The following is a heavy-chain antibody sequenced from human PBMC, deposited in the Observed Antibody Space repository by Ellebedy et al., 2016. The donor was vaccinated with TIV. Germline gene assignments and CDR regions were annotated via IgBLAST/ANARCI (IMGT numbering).Heavy chain of an antibody. J-gene: IGHJ5*02. CDR2: IFYTGTT. Sequence: SETLSLXXNVSGGSISSGSNYWGWICQPPGKGLEWIGSIFYTGTTYFSPSLKSRVTMLLDMSKNQFSLNLTSVTAADTAVYYCARLLAVATTWGQGTLVTVSS. D-gene: IGHD6-19*01. V-gene: IGHV4-39*01. CDR1: GGSISSGSNY. CDR3: ARLLAVATT.